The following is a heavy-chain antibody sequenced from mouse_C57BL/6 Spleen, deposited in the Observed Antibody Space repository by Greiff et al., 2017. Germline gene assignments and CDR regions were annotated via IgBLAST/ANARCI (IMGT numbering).Heavy chain of an antibody. CDR3: ARRTTVVPYAMDY. V-gene: IGHV1-64*01. Sequence: VQLQQPGAELVKPGASVTLSCKASGYTFTSYWMHWVKPRPGQGLEWIGMIHPNSGSTNYNEQFKSKATLTVDKYSSTAYKQLSSLTSEDYAVYYFARRTTVVPYAMDYWGQGTSVTVSS. CDR2: IHPNSGST. CDR1: GYTFTSYW. D-gene: IGHD1-1*01. J-gene: IGHJ4*01.